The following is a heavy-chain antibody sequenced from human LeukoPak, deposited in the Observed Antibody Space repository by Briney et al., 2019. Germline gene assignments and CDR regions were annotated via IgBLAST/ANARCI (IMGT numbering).Heavy chain of an antibody. CDR3: ATIDGLTGFDP. J-gene: IGHJ5*02. D-gene: IGHD4/OR15-4a*01. Sequence: ASVTVSCKVSGYTFTDYYMHWVQQAPGKGLEWMGLVDPEDGETIYAEKSQGRVTITADTSTDTAYMELSSLRSEDTAVYYCATIDGLTGFDPWGQGTLVTVSS. CDR1: GYTFTDYY. CDR2: VDPEDGET. V-gene: IGHV1-69-2*01.